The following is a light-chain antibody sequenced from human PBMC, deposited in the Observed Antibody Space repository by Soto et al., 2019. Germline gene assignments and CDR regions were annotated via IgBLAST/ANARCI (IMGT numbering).Light chain of an antibody. CDR1: QNIGRY. Sequence: EIVLTQSPATLYLSPGERATLSCRASQNIGRYLAWYQQTPGQVPRLLIYDVSDRATGIPARFSGSGSGTDFTLTISSLEPEDFAVYFCQQRMSWPLTFGGGTKVESK. V-gene: IGKV3-11*01. J-gene: IGKJ4*01. CDR3: QQRMSWPLT. CDR2: DVS.